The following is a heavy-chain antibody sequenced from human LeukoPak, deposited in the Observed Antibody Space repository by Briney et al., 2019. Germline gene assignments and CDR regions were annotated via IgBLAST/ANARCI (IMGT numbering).Heavy chain of an antibody. Sequence: PSETLSLTCAVSGYSISSGYHWGWIRHPPGKGLEWIASANSGGASYNPSLKSRATISLDTSNNQFSLEQRSVTAADTAVYYCARDLGSGGNSDYWGQGTLVTVSS. V-gene: IGHV4-38-2*02. J-gene: IGHJ4*02. CDR1: GYSISSGYH. D-gene: IGHD4-23*01. CDR2: ANSGGA. CDR3: ARDLGSGGNSDY.